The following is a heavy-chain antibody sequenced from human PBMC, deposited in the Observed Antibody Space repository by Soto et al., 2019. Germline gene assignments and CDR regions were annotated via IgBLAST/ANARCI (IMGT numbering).Heavy chain of an antibody. V-gene: IGHV4-39*01. CDR2: IYYSGST. CDR3: ARRYGYSFDY. CDR1: GGSISSSSYY. J-gene: IGHJ4*02. D-gene: IGHD5-18*01. Sequence: SETLSLTCTVSGGSISSSSYYWGWIRQPPGKGLEWIGSIYYSGSTYYNPSLKSRVTISVDTSKIQFSLKLSSVTAADTAVYYCARRYGYSFDYWGQGTLVTVSS.